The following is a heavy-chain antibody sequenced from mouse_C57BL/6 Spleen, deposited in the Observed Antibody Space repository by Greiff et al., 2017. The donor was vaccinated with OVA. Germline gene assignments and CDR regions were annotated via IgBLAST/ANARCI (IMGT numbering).Heavy chain of an antibody. V-gene: IGHV1-22*01. CDR1: GYTFTDYN. Sequence: EVQLQQSGPELVKPGASVKMSCKASGYTFTDYNMNWVKQSHGKSLEWIGYINPNNGGTSYNQKFKGKATLTVNKSSSTAYMELRSLTSEDSAVYYCAREAMVTDAMDYWGQGTSVTVSS. CDR2: INPNNGGT. CDR3: AREAMVTDAMDY. D-gene: IGHD2-2*01. J-gene: IGHJ4*01.